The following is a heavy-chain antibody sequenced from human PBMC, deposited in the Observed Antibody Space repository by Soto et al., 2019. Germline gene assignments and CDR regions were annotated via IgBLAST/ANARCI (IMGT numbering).Heavy chain of an antibody. D-gene: IGHD3-10*01. CDR1: GNTFASHG. J-gene: IGHJ4*02. CDR2: ISGFNGQT. CDR3: ARVEPRGVAVVRDY. V-gene: IGHV1-18*01. Sequence: ASVKVSCKASGNTFASHGFSWVRQAPGQGLEWMGWISGFNGQTNYALKFQGRVTLTTDASTSTAYMELRSLRSDDTAVYFCARVEPRGVAVVRDYWGQGTLVTVSS.